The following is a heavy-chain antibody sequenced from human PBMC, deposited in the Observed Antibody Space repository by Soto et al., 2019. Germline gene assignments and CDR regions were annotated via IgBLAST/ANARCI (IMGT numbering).Heavy chain of an antibody. CDR3: ARDLPYYYDSSGYYWGAFDI. Sequence: QVQLVQSGAEVKKPGASVKVSCKASGDTFTSYYIHWVRQAPGQGLEWMGIINPSGGSTRYAQKFQGRVTMTRDTSTTTVYMELSSLRSEDTAVYYCARDLPYYYDSSGYYWGAFDIWGQGTMVTVSS. J-gene: IGHJ3*02. V-gene: IGHV1-46*01. CDR1: GDTFTSYY. CDR2: INPSGGST. D-gene: IGHD3-22*01.